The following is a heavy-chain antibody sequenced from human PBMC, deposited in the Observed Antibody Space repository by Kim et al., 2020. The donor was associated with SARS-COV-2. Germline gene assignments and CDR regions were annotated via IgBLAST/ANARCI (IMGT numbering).Heavy chain of an antibody. J-gene: IGHJ5*02. D-gene: IGHD2-2*01. V-gene: IGHV4-34*01. CDR3: ARGDYCSSTSCSPDNWFDP. Sequence: SRVTISVDTSKNQFSLKLSSVTAADTAVYYCARGDYCSSTSCSPDNWFDPWGQGTLVTVSS.